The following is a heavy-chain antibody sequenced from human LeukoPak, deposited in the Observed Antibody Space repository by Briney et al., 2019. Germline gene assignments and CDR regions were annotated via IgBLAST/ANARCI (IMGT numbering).Heavy chain of an antibody. Sequence: GASVKVSCKASGYTFTGYYMHWVRQAPGQGLEWMGWINPNSGGTNYAQKFQGRVTMTRDTSISTAYMELSRLRSDDTAVYYCARGVHTYYYDSSGYPSDYWGQGTLVTVSS. D-gene: IGHD3-22*01. CDR3: ARGVHTYYYDSSGYPSDY. V-gene: IGHV1-2*02. CDR2: INPNSGGT. CDR1: GYTFTGYY. J-gene: IGHJ4*02.